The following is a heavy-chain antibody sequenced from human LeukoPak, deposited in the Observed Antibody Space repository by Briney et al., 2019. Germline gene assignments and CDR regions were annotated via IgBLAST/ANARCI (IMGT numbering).Heavy chain of an antibody. CDR3: ARDQPPRSWDYYGSGSVDYYGMDV. J-gene: IGHJ6*02. CDR1: GGSISSGGYY. Sequence: SQTLSLTCTVSGGSISSGGYYWSWIRQPPGKGLEWIGYIYHSGSTYYNPSLKSRVTISVDRSKNQFSLKLSSVTAADTAVYYCARDQPPRSWDYYGSGSVDYYGMDVWGQGTTVAVSS. CDR2: IYHSGST. V-gene: IGHV4-30-2*01. D-gene: IGHD3-10*01.